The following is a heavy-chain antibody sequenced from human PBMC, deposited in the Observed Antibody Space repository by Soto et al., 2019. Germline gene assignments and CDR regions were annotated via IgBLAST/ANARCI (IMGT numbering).Heavy chain of an antibody. D-gene: IGHD6-13*01. CDR1: GYTFTSYA. J-gene: IGHJ4*02. Sequence: ASVTVSCKASGYTFTSYARHWVRQAPGQRLEWMGWINAGNGNTKYSQKFQGRVTITRDTSASTAYMELSSLRSEDTAVYYCARDAAGTLHFFDYWGQGTLVTVSS. CDR3: ARDAAGTLHFFDY. V-gene: IGHV1-3*01. CDR2: INAGNGNT.